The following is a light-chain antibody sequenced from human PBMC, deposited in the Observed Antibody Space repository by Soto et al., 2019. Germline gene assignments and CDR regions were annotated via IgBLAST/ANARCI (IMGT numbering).Light chain of an antibody. CDR2: GAS. J-gene: IGKJ3*01. CDR3: QQYSNWPL. CDR1: QSVSSN. V-gene: IGKV3-15*01. Sequence: EIVMTQSPATLSVSPGERATLSCRASQSVSSNLAWYQQKPGQAPRLLIYGASTRATGVPARFSGSGSGTEFTLTISSLQSEDFVVYYCQQYSNWPLFGPGTKVDIK.